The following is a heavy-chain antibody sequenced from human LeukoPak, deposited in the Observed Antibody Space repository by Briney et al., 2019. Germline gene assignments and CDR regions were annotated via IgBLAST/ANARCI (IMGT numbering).Heavy chain of an antibody. Sequence: PGRSLRLSCAVSGFTVSSYNMHWVRQAPGKGLEWVALISKDGSNKYYADSAKGRFTISRDSSKDTLYLQMNSLRVEDTAVYYCAKVAPYCSSTNCYHSPYCGMDVWGQGTTVTVSS. V-gene: IGHV3-30*18. CDR1: GFTVSSYN. CDR3: AKVAPYCSSTNCYHSPYCGMDV. D-gene: IGHD2-2*01. J-gene: IGHJ6*02. CDR2: ISKDGSNK.